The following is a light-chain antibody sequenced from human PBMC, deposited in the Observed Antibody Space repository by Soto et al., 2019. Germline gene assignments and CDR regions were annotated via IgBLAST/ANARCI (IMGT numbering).Light chain of an antibody. Sequence: QSALTQPASVSCSPGQSITIPCTGTSSDVGGYNYVSWYQQHPGKAPKLMIYDVSDRPSGVSNRFSGSKSGNTASLTITGLQAEDEADYYCSSYTSTSTYVFGTGTKVTVL. CDR3: SSYTSTSTYV. J-gene: IGLJ1*01. CDR1: SSDVGGYNY. V-gene: IGLV2-14*01. CDR2: DVS.